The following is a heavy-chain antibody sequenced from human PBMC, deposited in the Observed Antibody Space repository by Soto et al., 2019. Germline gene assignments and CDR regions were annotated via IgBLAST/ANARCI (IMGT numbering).Heavy chain of an antibody. CDR3: ARGYYDSSGYRGAFDI. D-gene: IGHD3-22*01. CDR2: INPSGGST. CDR1: GYTFTSYY. J-gene: IGHJ3*02. Sequence: ASVKVSCKASGYTFTSYYMHWVRQAPGQGLGWMGIINPSGGSTSYAQKFQGRVTMTRDTSTSTVYMELSSLRSEDTAVYYCARGYYDSSGYRGAFDIWGQGTMVTVPS. V-gene: IGHV1-46*03.